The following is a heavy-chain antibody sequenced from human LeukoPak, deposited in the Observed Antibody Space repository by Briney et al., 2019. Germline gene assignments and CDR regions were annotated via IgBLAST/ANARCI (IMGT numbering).Heavy chain of an antibody. Sequence: GGSLRLSCAASGFTFSSYSMNWVRQAPGKGREWVSSISSSSSYIYYADSVKGRFTISRDNAKNSLYLQMNSLRAEDTAVYYCARGADGYNYAYFDYWGQGTLVTVSS. J-gene: IGHJ4*02. CDR1: GFTFSSYS. D-gene: IGHD5-24*01. CDR2: ISSSSSYI. CDR3: ARGADGYNYAYFDY. V-gene: IGHV3-21*01.